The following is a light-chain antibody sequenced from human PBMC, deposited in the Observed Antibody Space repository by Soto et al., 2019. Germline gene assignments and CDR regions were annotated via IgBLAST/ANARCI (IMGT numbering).Light chain of an antibody. V-gene: IGKV1D-12*01. CDR1: QGISTS. CDR3: QQTNSFPLT. Sequence: DIQMTQSPSSVSASVGDGVTITCRASQGISTSLGWYQQKPGKAPKLLIYAASSLQSGVPSRFSGTGSGTDFTLTISSLQPEDFETYYCQQTNSFPLTFGGGTKV. CDR2: AAS. J-gene: IGKJ4*01.